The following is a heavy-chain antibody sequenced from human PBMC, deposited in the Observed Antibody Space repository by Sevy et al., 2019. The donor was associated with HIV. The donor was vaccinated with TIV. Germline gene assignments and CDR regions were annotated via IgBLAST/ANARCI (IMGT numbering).Heavy chain of an antibody. CDR1: GFTFSNYG. V-gene: IGHV3-30*02. D-gene: IGHD6-6*01. Sequence: GGSPRLSCAASGFTFSNYGMHWVRQAPGKGLEWVALIRFDASTKYYKDSVKGRFTVSRDNAKNILYLQMNRLRPEDTAVYYCANDLTGRYTSSSGDFDYWGQGTLVTVSS. J-gene: IGHJ4*02. CDR3: ANDLTGRYTSSSGDFDY. CDR2: IRFDASTK.